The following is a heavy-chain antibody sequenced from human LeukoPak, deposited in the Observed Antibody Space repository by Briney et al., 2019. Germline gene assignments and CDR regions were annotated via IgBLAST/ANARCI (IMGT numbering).Heavy chain of an antibody. V-gene: IGHV1-69*04. D-gene: IGHD6-19*01. J-gene: IGHJ4*02. Sequence: ASVNVSCKASGGTFSSYAISWVRQAPGQGLEWMGRIIPILGIANYAQKFQGRVTITADKSTSTAYMELSSLRSEDTAVYYCARGSAVAGTLDYWGQGTLVTVSS. CDR3: ARGSAVAGTLDY. CDR2: IIPILGIA. CDR1: GGTFSSYA.